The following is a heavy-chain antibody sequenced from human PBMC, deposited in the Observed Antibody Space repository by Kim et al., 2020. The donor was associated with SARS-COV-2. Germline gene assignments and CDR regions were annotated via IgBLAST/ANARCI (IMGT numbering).Heavy chain of an antibody. CDR3: ARGDILTGYSLPYFDY. Sequence: GGSLRLSCAASGFTFSSYAMHWVRQAPGKGLEWVAVISYDGSNKYYADSVKGRFTISRDNSKNTLYLQMNSLRAEDTAVYYCARGDILTGYSLPYFDYWGQGTLVTVSS. CDR2: ISYDGSNK. V-gene: IGHV3-30*04. J-gene: IGHJ4*02. CDR1: GFTFSSYA. D-gene: IGHD3-9*01.